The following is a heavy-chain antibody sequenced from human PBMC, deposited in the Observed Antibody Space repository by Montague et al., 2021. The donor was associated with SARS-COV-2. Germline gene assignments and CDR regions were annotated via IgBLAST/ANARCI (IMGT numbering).Heavy chain of an antibody. CDR2: IKQSGRT. CDR1: GGSFGDDH. J-gene: IGHJ4*02. D-gene: IGHD3-22*01. CDR3: ARGHLSVSMIVVVFTSASYYFDY. Sequence: SETLSLTCAVYGGSFGDDHWSWIRQPPGKGLEWIGDIKQSGRTNYNPSPKSRVTISVDTSKNQFSLKVTSLTAADTAVYFCARGHLSVSMIVVVFTSASYYFDYWGQGAQVTVSS. V-gene: IGHV4-34*01.